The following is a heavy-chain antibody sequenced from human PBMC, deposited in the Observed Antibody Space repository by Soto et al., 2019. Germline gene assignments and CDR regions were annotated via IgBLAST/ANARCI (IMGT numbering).Heavy chain of an antibody. V-gene: IGHV4-59*01. Sequence: SETLSLTSTVSGGPISSYYWSWIRQPPGKGLEWIGYIYYSGSTNYNPSLKSRVTISVDTSKNQFSLKMSSVTTADTAVYYCARLATRYYFDYWGQGTLVTVS. CDR2: IYYSGST. J-gene: IGHJ4*02. CDR3: ARLATRYYFDY. CDR1: GGPISSYY. D-gene: IGHD1-1*01.